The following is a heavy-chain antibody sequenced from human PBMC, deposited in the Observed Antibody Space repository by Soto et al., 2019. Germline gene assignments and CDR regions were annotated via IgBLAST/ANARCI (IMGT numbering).Heavy chain of an antibody. CDR3: ARVLRGVVNWFDP. V-gene: IGHV1-18*01. D-gene: IGHD3-10*01. J-gene: IGHJ5*02. Sequence: ASVKVSCKTSGDTFTNFGLSWVRQAPGQGLELMGWIATYNSNKNYAQKFQGRLTLTTDTSTSTGYMELKSLEYDDTAVYYCARVLRGVVNWFDPWGQGTLVTVYS. CDR1: GDTFTNFG. CDR2: IATYNSNK.